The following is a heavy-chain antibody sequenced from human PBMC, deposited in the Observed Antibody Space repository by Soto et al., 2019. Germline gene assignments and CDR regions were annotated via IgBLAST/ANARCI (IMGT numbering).Heavy chain of an antibody. D-gene: IGHD2-15*01. CDR3: ASDGGSWTQGWFDF. V-gene: IGHV4-59*01. CDR2: IYYSGST. CDR1: GGSISSYY. J-gene: IGHJ5*01. Sequence: PSETLSLTCTVSGGSISSYYWSWIRQPPGKKMEWIGYIYYSGSTNYNPSLKSRVTISVDTSKNQFSLKLSSVTAADTAVYYCASDGGSWTQGWFDFSGQGTLVLVSA.